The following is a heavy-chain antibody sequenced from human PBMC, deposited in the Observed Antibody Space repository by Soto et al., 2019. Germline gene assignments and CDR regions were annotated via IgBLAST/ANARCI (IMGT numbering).Heavy chain of an antibody. Sequence: QVQLQQWGAGLLKPSETLSLTCAVYGGSFSGYYWSWIRQPPGKGLEWIGEINHSGSTNYNPSLKSRVTISVDTSKNQFSLKLSSVTAADTAVYYCAREVAGTLEFYFDYWGQGTLVTVSS. J-gene: IGHJ4*02. CDR2: INHSGST. D-gene: IGHD6-19*01. CDR3: AREVAGTLEFYFDY. V-gene: IGHV4-34*01. CDR1: GGSFSGYY.